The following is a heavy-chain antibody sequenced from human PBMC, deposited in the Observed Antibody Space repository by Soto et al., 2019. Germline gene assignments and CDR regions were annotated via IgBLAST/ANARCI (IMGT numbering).Heavy chain of an antibody. CDR3: VKGGWLDD. Sequence: EVQLLESGGGLIQPGGSLRLSCAASGFPFSTYEMTWARQSPGNGLEWVAFITSSGGPTYYADSVSGQFTISRDNSKNTLYLQMDSLRVEDTARYYCVKGGWLDDWGQGTLVTVSS. J-gene: IGHJ5*02. CDR1: GFPFSTYE. V-gene: IGHV3-23*01. CDR2: ITSSGGPT.